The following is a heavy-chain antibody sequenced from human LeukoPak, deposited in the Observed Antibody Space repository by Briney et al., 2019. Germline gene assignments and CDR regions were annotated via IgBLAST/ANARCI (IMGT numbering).Heavy chain of an antibody. D-gene: IGHD2-21*01. Sequence: GGSLRLSCAASGFTFSSYAMHWVRQAPGKGLEGVAVISYDGSNKYYAYSGKGRFTISTDNSKNTLYLQMNSLRAEDTAVYYCARDHAPYSHYYYYGMDVWGQGTTVTVSS. CDR2: ISYDGSNK. CDR3: ARDHAPYSHYYYYGMDV. J-gene: IGHJ6*02. V-gene: IGHV3-30*04. CDR1: GFTFSSYA.